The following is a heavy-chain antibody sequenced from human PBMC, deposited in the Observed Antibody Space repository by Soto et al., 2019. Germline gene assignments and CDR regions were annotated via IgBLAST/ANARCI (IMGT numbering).Heavy chain of an antibody. Sequence: QVQLVESGGGVVQPGRSLRLSCAASGFTFSSYAMHWVRQAPGKGLGWVAVISYDGSNKYYADSVKGRFTISRDNSKNTLYLQMNSLRAEDTAVYYCARARGYCISTSCYDAFDIWGQGTMVTVSS. J-gene: IGHJ3*02. CDR2: ISYDGSNK. CDR1: GFTFSSYA. V-gene: IGHV3-30-3*01. D-gene: IGHD2-2*01. CDR3: ARARGYCISTSCYDAFDI.